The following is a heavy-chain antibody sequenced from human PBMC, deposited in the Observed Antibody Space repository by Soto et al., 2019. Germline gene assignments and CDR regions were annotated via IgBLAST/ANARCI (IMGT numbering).Heavy chain of an antibody. D-gene: IGHD6-13*01. CDR1: GFTFNSYA. CDR2: ISYDASTK. CDR3: AREFSSSWLDY. V-gene: IGHV3-30*03. Sequence: GGSLRLSCASSGFTFNSYAMHWVRQAPGKGLEWVAVISYDASTKYYADSVKGRFTISRDNSKNTLYLQMNSLRAEDTAVYYCAREFSSSWLDYWGQGTLVTVSS. J-gene: IGHJ4*02.